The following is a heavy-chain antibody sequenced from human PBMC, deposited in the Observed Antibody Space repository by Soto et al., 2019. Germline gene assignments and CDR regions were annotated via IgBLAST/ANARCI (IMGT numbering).Heavy chain of an antibody. D-gene: IGHD3-22*01. J-gene: IGHJ4*02. V-gene: IGHV3-23*01. CDR3: SKGWGSAYFDY. CDR2: ISGSASST. CDR1: GFTFNNYA. Sequence: EVQLLESGGGLIQPGGSLRLSCAASGFTFNNYAMSWVRQAPGKGLEWVSTISGSASSTYSADSVKGRFTISRDNSKNPLYLQMNSLKAGDTALYYFSKGWGSAYFDYWGQGTLVTVSS.